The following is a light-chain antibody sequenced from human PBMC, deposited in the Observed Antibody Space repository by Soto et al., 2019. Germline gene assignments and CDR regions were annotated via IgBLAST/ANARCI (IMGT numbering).Light chain of an antibody. J-gene: IGLJ1*01. CDR1: SSDVGGYNY. Sequence: QSVLTQPPSASGSPGQSVTISCTGTSSDVGGYNYVSWYQQHPGKAPKLMIYDVGKRPSGVPDRFSGSKSGNTASLTISGLQAEDEADYYCTSYAGSNNSVFGTGTKVTVL. V-gene: IGLV2-8*01. CDR2: DVG. CDR3: TSYAGSNNSV.